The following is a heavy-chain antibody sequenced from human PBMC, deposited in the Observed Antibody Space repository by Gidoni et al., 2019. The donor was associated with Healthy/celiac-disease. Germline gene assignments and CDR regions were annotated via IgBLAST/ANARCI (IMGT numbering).Heavy chain of an antibody. V-gene: IGHV4-39*01. CDR2: IYYSGST. J-gene: IGHJ5*02. CDR1: GGSISSSRYY. CDR3: APIGGGSSNWFDP. Sequence: QLPLQESGPGLVKPSETLSLTCTVSGGSISSSRYYWGWIRQPPGKGLEWIGSIYYSGSTYYNPSLKSRVTISVDTSKNQFSLKLSSVTAADTAVYYCAPIGGGSSNWFDPWGQGTLVTVSS. D-gene: IGHD3-10*01.